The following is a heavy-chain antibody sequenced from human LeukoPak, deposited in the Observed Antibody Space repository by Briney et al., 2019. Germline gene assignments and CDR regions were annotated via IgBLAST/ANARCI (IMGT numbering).Heavy chain of an antibody. CDR2: ISGSGGST. D-gene: IGHD1-1*01. Sequence: GGSLRLSCAAPGFTFSSYAMSWVRQAPGKGLEWVSAISGSGGSTYYADSVKGRFTISRDNSKNTLYLQMNSLRAEDTAVYYCAKDQGGTGETFDYWGQGTLVTVSS. CDR3: AKDQGGTGETFDY. V-gene: IGHV3-23*01. CDR1: GFTFSSYA. J-gene: IGHJ4*02.